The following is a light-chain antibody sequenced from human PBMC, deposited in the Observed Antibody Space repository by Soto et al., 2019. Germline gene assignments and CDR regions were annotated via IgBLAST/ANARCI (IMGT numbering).Light chain of an antibody. CDR3: QKYDTYPLT. J-gene: IGKJ2*01. CDR1: QSITNW. CDR2: KAS. V-gene: IGKV1-5*03. Sequence: DIKMTQSPSTLSASVGDRVIITCRASQSITNWLAWYHQKPGKAPKLLISKASILESGVPSRFSGSGSGTEFTLTISSLQPEDLAVYYCQKYDTYPLTFGQGTKLESK.